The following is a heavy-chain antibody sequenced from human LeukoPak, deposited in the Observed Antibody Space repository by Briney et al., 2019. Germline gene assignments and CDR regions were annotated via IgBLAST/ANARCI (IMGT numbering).Heavy chain of an antibody. CDR3: ARVSAPPDYGDYVSENWFDP. Sequence: GASVKLRCTASGYAFTFCGFSWLRQAPGPGLEWMGWISIYYKRNYAQKLQGRGTMTTDTSKSTAYMELRNLRSDDTAVYYCARVSAPPDYGDYVSENWFDPWGQGTLVTVSS. CDR2: ISIYYKR. J-gene: IGHJ5*02. D-gene: IGHD4-17*01. V-gene: IGHV1-18*01. CDR1: GYAFTFCG.